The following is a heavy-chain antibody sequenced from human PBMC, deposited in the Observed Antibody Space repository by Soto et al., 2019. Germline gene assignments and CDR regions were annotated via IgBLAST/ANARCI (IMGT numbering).Heavy chain of an antibody. Sequence: PSETLSLTCTASGGSVSSGSYYWSWIRQPAGKGLEWIGRIYASGGTNYNPSLKSRVTMSADTSKNQLSLRLSSVTAADTAVYYCARDRKQNGDYLPDYYYGMDVWGQGTTVTVSS. CDR3: ARDRKQNGDYLPDYYYGMDV. D-gene: IGHD4-17*01. CDR2: IYASGGT. V-gene: IGHV4-61*02. J-gene: IGHJ6*02. CDR1: GGSVSSGSYY.